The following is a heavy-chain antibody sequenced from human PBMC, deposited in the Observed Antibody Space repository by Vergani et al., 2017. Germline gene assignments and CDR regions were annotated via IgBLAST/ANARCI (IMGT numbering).Heavy chain of an antibody. CDR2: INHSGST. Sequence: QVQLQQWGAGLLKPSETLSLTCAVYGGSFSGYYWSWIRQPPGKGLEWIGEINHSGSTNYNPSLKSRVTISVDTSKNQFSLKLSSVTAADTAVYYCARDVIVGGYYYYMDVWGKGTTVTVSS. CDR3: ARDVIVGGYYYYMDV. V-gene: IGHV4-34*01. D-gene: IGHD2/OR15-2a*01. CDR1: GGSFSGYY. J-gene: IGHJ6*03.